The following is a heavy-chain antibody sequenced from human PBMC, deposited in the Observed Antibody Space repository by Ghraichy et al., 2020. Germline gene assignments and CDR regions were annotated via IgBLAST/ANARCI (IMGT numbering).Heavy chain of an antibody. D-gene: IGHD3-16*02. CDR1: GGSISSYY. J-gene: IGHJ4*02. Sequence: SETLSLTCTVSGGSISSYYWSWIRQPPGKGLEWIGYIYYSGSTNYNLSLKSRVTISVDTSKNQFSLKLSSVTAADTAVYYCAALYVWGSYPPDYWGQGTLVTVSS. CDR2: IYYSGST. V-gene: IGHV4-59*08. CDR3: AALYVWGSYPPDY.